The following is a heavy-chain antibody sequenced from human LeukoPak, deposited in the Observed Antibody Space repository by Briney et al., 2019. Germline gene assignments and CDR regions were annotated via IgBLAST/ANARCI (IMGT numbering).Heavy chain of an antibody. CDR2: ISAYNGNT. Sequence: WGSVKVSCKASGYTFTSYGISWVRQAPGQGLEWMGWISAYNGNTNYAQKLQGRVTMTTDTSTSTAYMELRSLRSDDTAVYYCARGYRLAAAVSFDYWGQGTLVTVSS. CDR1: GYTFTSYG. CDR3: ARGYRLAAAVSFDY. V-gene: IGHV1-18*01. D-gene: IGHD6-13*01. J-gene: IGHJ4*02.